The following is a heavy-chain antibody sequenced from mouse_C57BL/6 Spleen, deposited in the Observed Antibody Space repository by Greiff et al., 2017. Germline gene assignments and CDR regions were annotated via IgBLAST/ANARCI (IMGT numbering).Heavy chain of an antibody. CDR1: GYSITSGYY. CDR3: ARGWDNYAMDY. J-gene: IGHJ4*01. Sequence: EVHLVESGPGLVKPSQSLSLTCSVTGYSITSGYYWNWIRQFPGNKLEWMGYISYDGSNNYNPSLKNRISVTRDTSKNQFFLKLNSVTTEDTATYYCARGWDNYAMDYWGQGTSVTVSS. D-gene: IGHD3-3*01. V-gene: IGHV3-6*01. CDR2: ISYDGSN.